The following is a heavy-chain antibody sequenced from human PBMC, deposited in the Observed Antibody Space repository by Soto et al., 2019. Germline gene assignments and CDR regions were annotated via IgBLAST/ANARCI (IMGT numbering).Heavy chain of an antibody. CDR2: VSFDGSQE. CDR1: GIVFSSYG. Sequence: PGGSLRLSCAVSGIVFSSYGMHWVRQAPGKGLEWVAVVSFDGSQEYYADSVRGRFTISRDNSKNTLFLQMTGLSAEDSAVYYCMTPGTSDHSDPWGQGTLVTVSS. J-gene: IGHJ5*02. V-gene: IGHV3-30*03. D-gene: IGHD2-8*01. CDR3: MTPGTSDHSDP.